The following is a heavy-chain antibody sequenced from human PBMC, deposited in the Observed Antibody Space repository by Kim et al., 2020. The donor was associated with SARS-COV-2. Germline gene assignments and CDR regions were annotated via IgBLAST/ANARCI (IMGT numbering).Heavy chain of an antibody. D-gene: IGHD3-10*01. V-gene: IGHV4-38-2*02. CDR1: GYSISSGYY. Sequence: SETLSLTCTVSGYSISSGYYWGWIRQPPGKGLEWIGSIYHSGSTYYNPSLKSRVTISVDTSKNQFSLKLSSVTAADTAVYYCASPTGYYYGSGSFDYWGQGTLVTVSS. CDR3: ASPTGYYYGSGSFDY. CDR2: IYHSGST. J-gene: IGHJ4*02.